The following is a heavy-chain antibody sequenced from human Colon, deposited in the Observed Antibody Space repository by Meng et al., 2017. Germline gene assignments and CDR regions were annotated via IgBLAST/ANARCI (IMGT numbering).Heavy chain of an antibody. Sequence: QVQRQRGGPGLLTPSETLSLPCAGSGWAFSGFSWSWIRQPPGKGLEWIGEIDHFGISNYNSSLKGRLTMSVDTSKKQISLTLTSVTAADTAVYYCATGLRHGDWFDPWGPGTLVTVSS. V-gene: IGHV4-34*02. CDR1: GWAFSGFS. D-gene: IGHD4-17*01. CDR3: ATGLRHGDWFDP. CDR2: IDHFGIS. J-gene: IGHJ5*02.